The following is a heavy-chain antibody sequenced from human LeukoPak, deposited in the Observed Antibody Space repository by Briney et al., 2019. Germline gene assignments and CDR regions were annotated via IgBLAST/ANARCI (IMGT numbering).Heavy chain of an antibody. CDR3: ASSPGRRITMVRGRENWFDP. Sequence: SETLSLTCAVYGGSFSGYYWSWIRQPPGKGLEWIGEINHSGSTNYNPSLKSRVTISVDTSKNQFPLKLSSVTAADTAVYYCASSPGRRITMVRGRENWFDPWGQGTLVTVSS. CDR1: GGSFSGYY. CDR2: INHSGST. D-gene: IGHD3-10*01. J-gene: IGHJ5*02. V-gene: IGHV4-34*01.